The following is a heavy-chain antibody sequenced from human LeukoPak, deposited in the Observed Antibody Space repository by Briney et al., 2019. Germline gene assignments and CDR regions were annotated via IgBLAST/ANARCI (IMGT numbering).Heavy chain of an antibody. CDR2: VYTSGST. CDR1: GGSLSSYH. J-gene: IGHJ4*02. Sequence: PSETLSLTCTVSGGSLSSYHWSWIRQPAGKGLEWIGRVYTSGSTNYNPSLKSRVTISVDTSKNQFSLKLSSVTAADTAVYYCARLNDYWGQGTLVTVSS. V-gene: IGHV4-4*07. CDR3: ARLNDY.